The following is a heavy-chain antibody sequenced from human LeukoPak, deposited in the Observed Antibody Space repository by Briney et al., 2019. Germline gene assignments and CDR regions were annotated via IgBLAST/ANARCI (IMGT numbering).Heavy chain of an antibody. Sequence: SETLSLTGTFSGVPLSIYYLGWIRQPPGKGLEGIGYIYCSGSTNYNPSLKSQVTISVDTSKNQFSLKLSSVNAGDTAVYYCARDTRGSGSYYNWFDPWGQGTLVTVSP. CDR3: ARDTRGSGSYYNWFDP. V-gene: IGHV4-59*01. CDR2: IYCSGST. CDR1: GVPLSIYY. D-gene: IGHD3-10*01. J-gene: IGHJ5*02.